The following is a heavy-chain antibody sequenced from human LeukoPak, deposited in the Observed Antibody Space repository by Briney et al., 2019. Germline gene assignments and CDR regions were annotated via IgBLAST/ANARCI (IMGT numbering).Heavy chain of an antibody. V-gene: IGHV1-2*02. D-gene: IGHD6-13*01. CDR3: ARVSDSSSLYSPSDY. CDR2: INPNSGGT. Sequence: EASVKVSCKASGYTFTGYYMHWVRQAPGQGLEWMGWINPNSGGTNYAQKFQGRVTMTRDTSISTAYMELSRLRSDDTAVYYCARVSDSSSLYSPSDYWGQGTLVTVSS. J-gene: IGHJ4*02. CDR1: GYTFTGYY.